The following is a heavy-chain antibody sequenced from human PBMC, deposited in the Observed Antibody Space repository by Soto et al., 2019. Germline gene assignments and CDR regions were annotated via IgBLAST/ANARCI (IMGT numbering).Heavy chain of an antibody. V-gene: IGHV3-15*01. CDR2: IKSKTDGGTT. J-gene: IGHJ4*02. CDR3: TTSPSVYDSSGYYYFDY. D-gene: IGHD3-22*01. CDR1: GFTFSNAW. Sequence: GGSLRLSCAASGFTFSNAWMSWVRQAPGKGLEWVGRIKSKTDGGTTDYAAPVKGRFTISRDDSKNTLYLQMNSLKTEDTAVYYCTTSPSVYDSSGYYYFDYWGQGTLVTVSS.